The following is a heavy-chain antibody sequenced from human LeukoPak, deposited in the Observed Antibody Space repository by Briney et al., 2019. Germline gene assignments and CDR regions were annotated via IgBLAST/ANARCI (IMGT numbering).Heavy chain of an antibody. D-gene: IGHD1-26*01. J-gene: IGHJ4*02. CDR1: GFTFSNYW. Sequence: GGSLRLSCAASGFTFSNYWMGWGRQAPGKGLEWVANIKQDGSEKYYVDSVKGRFTISRDNAKNSLYLQMNSLRAEDTAVYYCARDGVGATGAGIDYWGQGTLVTVSS. CDR3: ARDGVGATGAGIDY. CDR2: IKQDGSEK. V-gene: IGHV3-7*01.